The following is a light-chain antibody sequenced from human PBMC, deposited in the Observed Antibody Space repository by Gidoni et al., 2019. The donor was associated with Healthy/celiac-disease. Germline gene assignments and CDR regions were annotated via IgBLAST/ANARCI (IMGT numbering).Light chain of an antibody. Sequence: DIQLTQSPSFLSASVGDRVTITCRASQGISSYLAWYQQKPGKAPKLLIYAASTLQSGVPSRFSGSGSGTEFTLTISSLQPEDFATYYCQQLNSYPRVTFXPGTKVDI. V-gene: IGKV1-9*01. CDR1: QGISSY. CDR2: AAS. J-gene: IGKJ3*01. CDR3: QQLNSYPRVT.